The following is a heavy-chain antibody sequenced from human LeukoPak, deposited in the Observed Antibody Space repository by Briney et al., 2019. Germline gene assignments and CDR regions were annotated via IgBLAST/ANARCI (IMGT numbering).Heavy chain of an antibody. CDR2: ISDDGSNK. J-gene: IGHJ6*02. CDR3: AKESRGSSWILPYYYYGMDV. D-gene: IGHD6-13*01. CDR1: GFTFSSYG. Sequence: GGSLRLSCAASGFTFSSYGMHWVRQAPGKGLEWVAVISDDGSNKYYADSVKGRFTISRDNSKNTLYLQMNSLRAEDTAVYYCAKESRGSSWILPYYYYGMDVWGQGTTVTVSS. V-gene: IGHV3-30*18.